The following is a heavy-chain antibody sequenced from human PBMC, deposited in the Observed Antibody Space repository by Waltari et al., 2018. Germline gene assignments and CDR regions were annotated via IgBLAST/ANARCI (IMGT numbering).Heavy chain of an antibody. CDR2: IYTSGST. D-gene: IGHD2-8*01. V-gene: IGHV4-4*07. CDR1: GGSISSYY. J-gene: IGHJ5*02. Sequence: QVQLQESGPGLVKPSETLSLTCTVSGGSISSYYWSWIRQPAGKGLEWIGRIYTSGSTNYNPSLKSRVTMSVDTSKNQFSLKLSSVTAADTAVYYCARDGGGYCTNGVCYRTSWFDPWGQGTLVTVSS. CDR3: ARDGGGYCTNGVCYRTSWFDP.